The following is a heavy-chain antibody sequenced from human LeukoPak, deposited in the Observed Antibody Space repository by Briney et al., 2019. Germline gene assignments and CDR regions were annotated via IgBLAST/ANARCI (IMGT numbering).Heavy chain of an antibody. D-gene: IGHD3-3*01. CDR3: ARERDDYYFDY. CDR2: ISRSGTII. CDR1: GFTFSGYE. V-gene: IGHV3-48*03. Sequence: PGGSLRLSCAASGFTFSGYEMNWVRQAPGKGLEWVSYISRSGTIISYADSVRGRLTISRDNAKNPLYLQMNSLRAEDTAVYYCARERDDYYFDYWGQGTLVTVSS. J-gene: IGHJ4*02.